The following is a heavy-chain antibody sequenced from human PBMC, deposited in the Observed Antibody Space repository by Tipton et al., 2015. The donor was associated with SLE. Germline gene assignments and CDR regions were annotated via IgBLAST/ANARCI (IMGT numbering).Heavy chain of an antibody. J-gene: IGHJ4*02. D-gene: IGHD1-26*01. CDR3: ARISGEN. CDR1: GYTFTNYG. Sequence: QSGPEVKKPGASVKVSCKASGYTFTNYGMIWVRQAPGQGLEWMGWINTKTGNPTYAQGFTGRFVFSLDTSVSTAYLQISSLRSEDSAVYYCARISGENWGQGTLVTVTS. V-gene: IGHV7-4-1*02. CDR2: INTKTGNP.